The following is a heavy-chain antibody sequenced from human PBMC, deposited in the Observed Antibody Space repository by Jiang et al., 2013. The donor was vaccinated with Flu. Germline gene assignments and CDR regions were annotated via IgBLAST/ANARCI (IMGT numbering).Heavy chain of an antibody. J-gene: IGHJ5*02. CDR3: VGGIVIFHNYFDP. D-gene: IGHD2/OR15-2a*01. V-gene: IGHV4-39*02. Sequence: SGPGLVRPSETLSLTCVVSGGSISSSSYYWGWIRQPPGKGLEWIGNIYSNGKTYYNPSLKSRVTIFVDTSKNHFSLNLTSVTAADTALYFCVGGIVIFHNYFDPWGQGTLVTVSS. CDR2: IYSNGKT. CDR1: GGSISSSSYY.